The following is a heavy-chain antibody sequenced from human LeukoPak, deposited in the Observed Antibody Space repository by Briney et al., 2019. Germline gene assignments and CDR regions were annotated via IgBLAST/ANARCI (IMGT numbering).Heavy chain of an antibody. CDR1: GDSINSGSYY. V-gene: IGHV4-61*02. D-gene: IGHD3-9*01. CDR2: IYTSGST. J-gene: IGHJ5*02. CDR3: ARDYDILTGSPYNWFDP. Sequence: PSETLPLTCTVSGDSINSGSYYYTWIRQPAGKGLEWIGRIYTSGSTNYNPSLKSRVTMSVDTSKNQFSLKLSSVTAADTAVYYCARDYDILTGSPYNWFDPWGQGTLVTVSS.